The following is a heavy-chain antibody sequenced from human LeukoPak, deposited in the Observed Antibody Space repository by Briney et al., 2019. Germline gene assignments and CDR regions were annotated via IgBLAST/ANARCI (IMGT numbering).Heavy chain of an antibody. CDR3: ARKEGGQLANTRRWFDP. CDR1: GVSFSDYY. J-gene: IGHJ5*02. Sequence: SETLSLTFAVYGVSFSDYYWSWIRQPPGKGLEWIGEINHTGTTNYNPSLKSRVTISVDTSKNQFSLKLKSVTAADTAVYYCARKEGGQLANTRRWFDPWGQGTLVTVSS. V-gene: IGHV4-34*01. CDR2: INHTGTT. D-gene: IGHD6-13*01.